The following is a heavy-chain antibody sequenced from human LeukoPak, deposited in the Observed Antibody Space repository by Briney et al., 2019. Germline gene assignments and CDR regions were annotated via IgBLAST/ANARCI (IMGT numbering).Heavy chain of an antibody. J-gene: IGHJ5*02. V-gene: IGHV5-51*01. CDR3: ARLVVPAAGWFDR. Sequence: GESLTISAKCSGASFASFCIGWVRHMPAKGLEWMGIIYPGDSDTRYRPSFQGQVTISADKSISTASLQWSSLKASDTAMYYCARLVVPAAGWFDRWGQGTLVTVSS. CDR1: GASFASFC. CDR2: IYPGDSDT. D-gene: IGHD2-2*01.